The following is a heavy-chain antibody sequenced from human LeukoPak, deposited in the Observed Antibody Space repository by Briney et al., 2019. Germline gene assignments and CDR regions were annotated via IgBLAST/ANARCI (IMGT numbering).Heavy chain of an antibody. CDR2: IKQDGSEK. V-gene: IGHV3-7*01. CDR3: ARYRGSGGQRLDY. D-gene: IGHD3-16*01. Sequence: GGSLRLSCAASGFTFSTYWMTWVRQAPGKGLEWVANIKQDGSEKYYVDSVKGRFTVSRDNTKNSLYLQMNSLRAEDTAVYYCARYRGSGGQRLDYWGQGTLVTVSS. CDR1: GFTFSTYW. J-gene: IGHJ4*02.